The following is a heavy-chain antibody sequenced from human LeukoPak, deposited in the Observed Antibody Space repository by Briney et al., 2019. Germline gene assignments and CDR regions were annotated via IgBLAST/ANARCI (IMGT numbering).Heavy chain of an antibody. CDR3: AKELGITIFGVVMNYGMDV. Sequence: GGSLRLSCAASGFTFSSYAMSWVRQAPGKGLEWVSAISGSGGSTYYADSVKGRFTISRDNSKNTLYLQMNSLRAEDTAVYYCAKELGITIFGVVMNYGMDVWGQGTTATVSS. CDR2: ISGSGGST. V-gene: IGHV3-23*01. D-gene: IGHD3-3*01. CDR1: GFTFSSYA. J-gene: IGHJ6*02.